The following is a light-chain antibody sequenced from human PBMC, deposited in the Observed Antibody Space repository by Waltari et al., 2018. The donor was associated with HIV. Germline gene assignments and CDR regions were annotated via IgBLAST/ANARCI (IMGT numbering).Light chain of an antibody. CDR3: QQYNNWPLA. Sequence: EIMMTQSPATLSVSPGARATLSCRASQRVSTNLAWYQQKPGPPPRLRIYGASTRATGIPARFSGSGSGTDFTLTISSLQSEDSVTYYCQQYNNWPLAFGGGTKVEIK. CDR2: GAS. J-gene: IGKJ4*01. V-gene: IGKV3-15*01. CDR1: QRVSTN.